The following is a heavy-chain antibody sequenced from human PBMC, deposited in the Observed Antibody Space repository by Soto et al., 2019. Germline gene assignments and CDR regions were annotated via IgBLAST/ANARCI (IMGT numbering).Heavy chain of an antibody. Sequence: QVQLVESGGGVVQPGRSLRLSCAASGFNFSSYVMLWVRQAPGKGLEWVAVIWYDGGNKYYADSVKGRFTISRDNSKNTLYLQMNSLRAEDTAVYYCARDGQWLPRDGLRSSYYFDYWGQGTLVTVSS. CDR2: IWYDGGNK. CDR1: GFNFSSYV. CDR3: ARDGQWLPRDGLRSSYYFDY. D-gene: IGHD6-19*01. V-gene: IGHV3-33*01. J-gene: IGHJ4*02.